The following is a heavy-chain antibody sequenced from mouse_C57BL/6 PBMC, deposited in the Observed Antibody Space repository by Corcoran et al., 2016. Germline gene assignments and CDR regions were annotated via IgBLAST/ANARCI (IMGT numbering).Heavy chain of an antibody. Sequence: EVQLQQSGPELVKPGASVKISCKASGYTFTDYYMNWVKQSHGKSLEWIGDINPNNGGTSYNQKFKGKATLTVDKSSSTAYMELRSLTSEDSAVYYCAINWDEIYYYAMDYWGQGTSVTVSS. CDR3: AINWDEIYYYAMDY. CDR2: INPNNGGT. J-gene: IGHJ4*01. CDR1: GYTFTDYY. D-gene: IGHD4-1*02. V-gene: IGHV1-26*01.